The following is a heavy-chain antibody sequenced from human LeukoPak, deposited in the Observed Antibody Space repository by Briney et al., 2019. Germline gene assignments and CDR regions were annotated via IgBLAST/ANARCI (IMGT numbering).Heavy chain of an antibody. CDR1: GFTFSNYW. D-gene: IGHD6-19*01. CDR2: IISDGSST. CDR3: AKGRQWLVLDAFDI. J-gene: IGHJ3*02. Sequence: NPGGSLRLSCAASGFTFSNYWMHWVRQTPGKGLVWVSRIISDGSSTSYADSAKGRFTISRDNAKNTLYLQMNSLRAEDTAVYHCAKGRQWLVLDAFDIWGQGTLVTVSS. V-gene: IGHV3-74*01.